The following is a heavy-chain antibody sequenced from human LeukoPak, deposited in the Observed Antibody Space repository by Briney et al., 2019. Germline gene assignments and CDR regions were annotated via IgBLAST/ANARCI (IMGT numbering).Heavy chain of an antibody. D-gene: IGHD5-24*01. J-gene: IGHJ6*02. CDR1: GGSFSGYY. CDR3: ARQRRVSYYYYYGMDV. V-gene: IGHV4-34*01. Sequence: SETLSLTCAVYGGSFSGYYWSWIRQPPGKGLEWIGEINHSGSTNYNPSLKSRVTISVDTSKNQFSLKLSSVTAADTAVYYCARQRRVSYYYYYGMDVWGQGTTVTVSS. CDR2: INHSGST.